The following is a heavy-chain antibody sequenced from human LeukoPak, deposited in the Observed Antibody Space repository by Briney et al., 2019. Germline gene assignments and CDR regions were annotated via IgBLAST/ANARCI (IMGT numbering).Heavy chain of an antibody. D-gene: IGHD1-26*01. J-gene: IGHJ3*02. Sequence: PGGSLRLSCAASGFTFSSYAMSWVRQAPGKGLEWVSLITGTGDSTYYADSVKGRFVVSRDNSKNTLYLQMNSLRAEDTAIYYCSKGPWDLPHAFDIWGLGTMVTVSS. V-gene: IGHV3-23*01. CDR3: SKGPWDLPHAFDI. CDR2: ITGTGDST. CDR1: GFTFSSYA.